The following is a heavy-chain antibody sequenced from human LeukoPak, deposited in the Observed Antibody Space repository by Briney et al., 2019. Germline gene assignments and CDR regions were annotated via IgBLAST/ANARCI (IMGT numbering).Heavy chain of an antibody. D-gene: IGHD6-13*01. CDR3: AGDGFIAAAGIRGAPSDY. Sequence: GGSLRLSCAASGFTFSSYSINWVRQAPGKGLEWVSYISSSSNTIYYADSVKGRFTISRDNAKNSLYLQMNSLSAEDTAVYYCAGDGFIAAAGIRGAPSDYWGQGTLVTVSS. V-gene: IGHV3-48*01. J-gene: IGHJ4*02. CDR2: ISSSSNTI. CDR1: GFTFSSYS.